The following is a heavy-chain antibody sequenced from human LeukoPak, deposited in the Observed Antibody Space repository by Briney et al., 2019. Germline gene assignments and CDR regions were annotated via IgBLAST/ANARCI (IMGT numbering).Heavy chain of an antibody. J-gene: IGHJ5*01. CDR3: ARLHLWPENWFDS. CDR1: GGSFTDNF. Sequence: PSATLSLTCGVSGGSFTDNFWGWIRPLPGKGLEWIGEVNHRGTINYNPSLKSRVAISVDTSKNQFSLKLSSVTAADTAVYYCARLHLWPENWFDSWGPGTLVTVTS. V-gene: IGHV4-34*01. CDR2: VNHRGTI. D-gene: IGHD3-10*01.